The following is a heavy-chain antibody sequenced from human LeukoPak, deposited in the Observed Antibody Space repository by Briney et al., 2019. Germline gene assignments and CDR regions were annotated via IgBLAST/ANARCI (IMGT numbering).Heavy chain of an antibody. Sequence: GGSLRLSCAASGFTFGSYSMNWVRQAPGKGLEWVSAISGSGGSTYYADSVKGRFTISRDNSKNTLYLQMNSLRAEDTAVYYCASQKGTVDPYWGQGTLVTVSS. CDR2: ISGSGGST. CDR1: GFTFGSYS. J-gene: IGHJ4*02. D-gene: IGHD4-23*01. V-gene: IGHV3-23*01. CDR3: ASQKGTVDPY.